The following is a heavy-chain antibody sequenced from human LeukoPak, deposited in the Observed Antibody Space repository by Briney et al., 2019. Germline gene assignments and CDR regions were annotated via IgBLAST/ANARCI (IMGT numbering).Heavy chain of an antibody. CDR1: GFTFSSYW. CDR3: ARSGSYFGYYYYMDV. J-gene: IGHJ6*03. CDR2: IKQDGSEK. D-gene: IGHD1-26*01. V-gene: IGHV3-7*01. Sequence: GGSLRLSCAASGFTFSSYWMSWVRQAAGKGLEWVANIKQDGSEKYYVDSVKGRFTISRDNAKNSLYLQMNSLRAEDTAVYYCARSGSYFGYYYYMDVWGKGTTVTVSS.